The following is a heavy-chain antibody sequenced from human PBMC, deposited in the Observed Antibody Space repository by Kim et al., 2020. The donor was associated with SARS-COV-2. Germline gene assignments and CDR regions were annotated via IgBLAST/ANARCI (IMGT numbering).Heavy chain of an antibody. D-gene: IGHD3-22*01. CDR3: ARVSGYYDSSGYYGAFDI. V-gene: IGHV1-2*06. Sequence: ASVKVSCKASGYNFTGYYMHWVRQAPGQGLEWMGRINPNSGGTNYAQKFQGRVTMTRDTSISTAYMELSRLRSDDTAVYYCARVSGYYDSSGYYGAFDIWGQGTMVTVSS. J-gene: IGHJ3*02. CDR1: GYNFTGYY. CDR2: INPNSGGT.